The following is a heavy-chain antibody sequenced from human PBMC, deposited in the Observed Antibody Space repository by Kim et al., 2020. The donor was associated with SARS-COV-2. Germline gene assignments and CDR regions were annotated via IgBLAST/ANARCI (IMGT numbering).Heavy chain of an antibody. CDR3: AREGSGFDFWSGTPDY. D-gene: IGHD3-3*01. CDR1: GYDFTSYA. CDR2: INVGNGNT. V-gene: IGHV1-3*01. J-gene: IGHJ4*02. Sequence: ASVKVSCKASGYDFTSYAIHWVRQAPGQSLEWMGWINVGNGNTKYALKFQGRVLITRDTSARIAYMELSSLTSEDTAVYYCAREGSGFDFWSGTPDYWGQGTLFTVSS.